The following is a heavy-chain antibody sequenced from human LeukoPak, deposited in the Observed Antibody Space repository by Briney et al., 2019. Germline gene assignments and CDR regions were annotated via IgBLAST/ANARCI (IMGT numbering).Heavy chain of an antibody. CDR3: AGADYYDSSGHDAFDI. D-gene: IGHD3-22*01. V-gene: IGHV4-59*01. CDR1: GGSISSYY. J-gene: IGHJ3*02. Sequence: SETLSLTCTVSGGSISSYYWSWIRQPPGKGLEWIGYIYYSGSTNYNPSLKSRVTISVDTSKNQFSLKLSSVTAADTAVYYCAGADYYDSSGHDAFDIWGQGTMVTVSS. CDR2: IYYSGST.